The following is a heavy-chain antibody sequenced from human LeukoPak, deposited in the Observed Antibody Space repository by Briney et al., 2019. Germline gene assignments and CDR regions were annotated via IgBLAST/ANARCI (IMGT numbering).Heavy chain of an antibody. J-gene: IGHJ4*02. CDR3: ASDGRRSGSYSNYFDY. Sequence: PGGSLRLSCAAPGFTFSTSGMHWVRQAPGKGLEGVAFIRYDGSSTYYADSVKGRFTISRDNSKNTLFLQMNSLRPEAAAVYYCASDGRRSGSYSNYFDYWGQGTLVTVSS. V-gene: IGHV3-30*02. CDR1: GFTFSTSG. D-gene: IGHD1-26*01. CDR2: IRYDGSST.